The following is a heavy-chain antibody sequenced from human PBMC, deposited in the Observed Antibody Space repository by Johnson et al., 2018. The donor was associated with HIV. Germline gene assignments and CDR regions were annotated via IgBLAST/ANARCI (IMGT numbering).Heavy chain of an antibody. CDR2: ISYDGSNK. D-gene: IGHD5-18*01. CDR3: AKDVVGIQLLGAFDI. J-gene: IGHJ3*02. Sequence: QVQLVESGGGVVQPGRSLRLSCADSGFTFSSYGMHWVRQAPGKGLEWVAVISYDGSNKYYADSVKGRFTISRDNSKNTLYLQMNSLRAEDTAVYYCAKDVVGIQLLGAFDIWGQGTMVTVSS. CDR1: GFTFSSYG. V-gene: IGHV3-30*18.